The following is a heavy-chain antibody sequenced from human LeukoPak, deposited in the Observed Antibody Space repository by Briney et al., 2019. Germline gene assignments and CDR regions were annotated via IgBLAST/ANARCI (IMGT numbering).Heavy chain of an antibody. J-gene: IGHJ6*03. CDR3: AKRVGLLTLPHYYYYYYMDV. V-gene: IGHV3-7*01. CDR1: GFTFSSYS. Sequence: PGGSLRLSCAASGFTFSSYSMSWVRQAPGKGLEWVANIKQDGSEKYYVDSVKGRFTTSRDNAKNSLYLQMNSLRAEDTAVYYCAKRVGLLTLPHYYYYYYMDVWGKGTTVTISS. D-gene: IGHD2-15*01. CDR2: IKQDGSEK.